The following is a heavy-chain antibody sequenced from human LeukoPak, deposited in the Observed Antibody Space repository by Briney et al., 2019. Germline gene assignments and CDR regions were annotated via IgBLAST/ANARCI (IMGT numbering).Heavy chain of an antibody. CDR1: AGLVTNSY. J-gene: IGHJ4*02. CDR2: VHHSGST. Sequence: PSETLSLTCAVSAGLVTNSYWSWIRQPPGKGLEWVGYVHHSGSTIYNPSLKSLTIISKDTSKNVSSLKVNSVTAADTAVYYCARDFAGFGGGIDYWGQGTLVTVSS. V-gene: IGHV4-59*02. D-gene: IGHD2-15*01. CDR3: ARDFAGFGGGIDY.